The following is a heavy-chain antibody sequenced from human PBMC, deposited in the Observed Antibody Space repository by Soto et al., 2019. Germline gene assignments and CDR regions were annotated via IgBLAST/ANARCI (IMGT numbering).Heavy chain of an antibody. CDR3: ASQSSEWLLFAS. CDR1: GFTFSSYS. CDR2: ISSSSTI. J-gene: IGHJ4*02. V-gene: IGHV3-48*01. D-gene: IGHD5-12*01. Sequence: GSLRLSCAASGFTFSSYSMNWVRQAPGKGLEWVSYISSSSTIYYADSVKGRFTISRDNAKNSLYLQMNSLRAEDTAVYYCASQSSEWLLFASWGQGTLVTVSS.